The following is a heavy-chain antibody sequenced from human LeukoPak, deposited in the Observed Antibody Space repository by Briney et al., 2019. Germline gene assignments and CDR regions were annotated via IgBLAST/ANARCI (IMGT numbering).Heavy chain of an antibody. D-gene: IGHD6-25*01. Sequence: SETLSLTCAVYGGSFSGYYWSLIRQPPGKGLEWIGEINHSGSTNYNPSLKSRVTISVDTSKNQFSLKLSSVTAADTAVYYCARGFAAYFDYWGQGTLVTVSS. V-gene: IGHV4-34*01. J-gene: IGHJ4*02. CDR1: GGSFSGYY. CDR2: INHSGST. CDR3: ARGFAAYFDY.